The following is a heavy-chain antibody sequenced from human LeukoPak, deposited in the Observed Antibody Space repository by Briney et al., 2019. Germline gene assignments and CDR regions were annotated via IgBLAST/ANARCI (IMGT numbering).Heavy chain of an antibody. CDR2: VNEDGSEQ. D-gene: IGHD5-24*01. CDR1: GFTFTNNW. V-gene: IGHV3-7*01. Sequence: GGSLRLSCVASGFTFTNNWMTWFRQAPGKGLECGGNVNEDGSEQNYLDAVKGRFTISRDNAKNSVYLQMNSLRVEETAVYFCARGRGWIDPGGQGTLVTVSS. CDR3: ARGRGWIDP. J-gene: IGHJ5*02.